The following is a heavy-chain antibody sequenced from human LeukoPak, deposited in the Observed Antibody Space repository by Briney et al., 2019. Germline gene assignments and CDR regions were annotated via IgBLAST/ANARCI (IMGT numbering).Heavy chain of an antibody. Sequence: EGSLRLSCAASGFTFSSYSMNWVRQAPGKGLEWVSSISSSSSYIYYADSVKGRFTISRDNSKSTLYLQMNSLRAEDTAVYYCARDILGMGGGFDYWGQGILVTVSS. CDR3: ARDILGMGGGFDY. CDR2: ISSSSSYI. V-gene: IGHV3-21*01. CDR1: GFTFSSYS. D-gene: IGHD5-24*01. J-gene: IGHJ4*02.